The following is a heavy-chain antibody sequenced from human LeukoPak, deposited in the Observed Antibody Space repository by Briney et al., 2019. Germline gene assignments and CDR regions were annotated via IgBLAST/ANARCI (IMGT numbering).Heavy chain of an antibody. J-gene: IGHJ4*02. CDR3: ARGAEYYAIWRGYAGYSDY. CDR1: GGSFSGYY. V-gene: IGHV4-34*01. CDR2: ISHRGST. Sequence: SETLSLTCAVYGGSFSGYYWGWIRQPPGKGLEWVGSISHRGSTYYNPSLRSRITISLDRSKQKFSLKLTSVTAADTAVYFCARGAEYYAIWRGYAGYSDYWGQGISVTVSS. D-gene: IGHD3-3*01.